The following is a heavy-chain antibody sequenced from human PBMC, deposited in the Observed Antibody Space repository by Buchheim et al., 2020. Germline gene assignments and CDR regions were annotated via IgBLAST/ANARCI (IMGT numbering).Heavy chain of an antibody. D-gene: IGHD6-13*01. J-gene: IGHJ4*02. CDR1: GFTFSSYA. Sequence: EVQLLESGGGLVQPGGSLRLSCAASGFTFSSYAMSWVRQAPGKGLEWVSAISGSGGSTYYADSVKGRFTISRDNSTNTRYLQMNSLRAEDTAVYYCAKDRRIAAAGIFSRAVALGYWGQGTL. CDR2: ISGSGGST. CDR3: AKDRRIAAAGIFSRAVALGY. V-gene: IGHV3-23*01.